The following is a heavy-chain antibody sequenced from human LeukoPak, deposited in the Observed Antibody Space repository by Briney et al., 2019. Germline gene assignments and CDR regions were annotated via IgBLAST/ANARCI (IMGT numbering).Heavy chain of an antibody. CDR2: IYSGGST. Sequence: PGGSLRLSCAASGFTVSSNYMSWVRQAPGKGLEWVSVIYSGGSTYYADSVKGRFTISRDNSKNTLYLQMNSPRAEDTAVYYCARDLVHYYDSSGYYYYYYGMDVWGQGTTVTVSS. D-gene: IGHD3-22*01. J-gene: IGHJ6*02. V-gene: IGHV3-66*01. CDR1: GFTVSSNY. CDR3: ARDLVHYYDSSGYYYYYYGMDV.